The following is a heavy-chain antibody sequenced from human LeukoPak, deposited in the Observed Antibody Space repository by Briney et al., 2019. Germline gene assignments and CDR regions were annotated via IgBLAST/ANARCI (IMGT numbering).Heavy chain of an antibody. J-gene: IGHJ6*03. CDR2: ISAYNGNT. D-gene: IGHD1-26*01. CDR3: ARDQGGSYFGDYYYYYMDV. CDR1: GYTFTSYG. Sequence: ASVKVSCKASGYTFTSYGISWVRQAPGQGLEWMGWISAYNGNTNYAQKLQGRVTMTTDTSTSTAYMELRSLRSDDTAVYYCARDQGGSYFGDYYYYYMDVWGKGTTVTISS. V-gene: IGHV1-18*01.